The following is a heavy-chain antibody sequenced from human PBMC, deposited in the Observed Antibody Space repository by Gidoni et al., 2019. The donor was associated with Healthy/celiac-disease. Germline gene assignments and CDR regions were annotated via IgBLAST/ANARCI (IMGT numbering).Heavy chain of an antibody. J-gene: IGHJ4*02. V-gene: IGHV1-69*04. CDR1: GGPFSRYA. D-gene: IGHD2-15*01. CDR2: IIPILGMS. CDR3: AKSYCSGGCCYSSVDY. Sequence: QVQLVQSGAEVKTPASSVKVSCKASGGPFSRYAIRWVRAAPGHGLEWMGMIIPILGMSDYAQKFQRRVTITADNSTNTAYMELGIMRSEDTAVYYCAKSYCSGGCCYSSVDYWGQGTLVTVSS.